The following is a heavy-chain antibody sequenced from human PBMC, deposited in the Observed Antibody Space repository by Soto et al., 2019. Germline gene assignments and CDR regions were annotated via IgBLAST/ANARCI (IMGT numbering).Heavy chain of an antibody. CDR2: INHSGST. CDR1: GGSFIGYY. V-gene: IGHV4-34*01. D-gene: IGHD6-13*01. Sequence: SETLSLTCAVYGGSFIGYYWSWILQPPGKGLEWIGEINHSGSTNYNPSLKSRVTISVDTSKNQFSLKLSSVTAADTAVYYCARVLAAAGLNYFDYWGQGTLVTVSS. J-gene: IGHJ4*02. CDR3: ARVLAAAGLNYFDY.